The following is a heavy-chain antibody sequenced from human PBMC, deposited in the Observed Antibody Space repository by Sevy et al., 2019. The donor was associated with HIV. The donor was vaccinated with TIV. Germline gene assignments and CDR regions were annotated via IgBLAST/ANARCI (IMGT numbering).Heavy chain of an antibody. CDR3: AREVDGVRGVFDS. V-gene: IGHV3-11*01. J-gene: IGHJ4*02. D-gene: IGHD3-10*01. CDR1: GFTFSDYY. Sequence: GGSLRLSCEASGFTFSDYYMNWIRQAPGKGLEWVSSISISGRMISYADSVKGRFTISRDNAKNSLYLQMNSLRADDTAVYYCAREVDGVRGVFDSWGQRTLVTVSS. CDR2: ISISGRMI.